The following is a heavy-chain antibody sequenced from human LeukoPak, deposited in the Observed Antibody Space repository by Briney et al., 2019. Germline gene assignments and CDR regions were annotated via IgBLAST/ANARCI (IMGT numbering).Heavy chain of an antibody. D-gene: IGHD2-2*01. Sequence: GGSLRLSCAASRFTFSSYGIHWVRQAPGKGLEWVAGMSYDGGHRYYGDSVKGRFTISRDNSKDTVYVEMNSLRPEDTALYYCAKGCSSTSCAIEFDSWGQGTLVTVSS. CDR2: MSYDGGHR. V-gene: IGHV3-30*18. CDR3: AKGCSSTSCAIEFDS. J-gene: IGHJ4*02. CDR1: RFTFSSYG.